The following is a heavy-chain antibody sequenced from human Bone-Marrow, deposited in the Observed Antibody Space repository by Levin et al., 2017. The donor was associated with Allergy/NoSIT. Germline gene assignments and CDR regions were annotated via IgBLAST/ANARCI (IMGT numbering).Heavy chain of an antibody. V-gene: IGHV3-9*01. D-gene: IGHD1-26*01. CDR2: ISWNRGSI. CDR1: GFTFDDSA. Sequence: SLKISCAASGFTFDDSAMHWVRQAPGKGLEWVSGISWNRGSIAYADSVKGRFIISRDNAKNSLYLQMNSLRAEDTPLYSCAKDMAPWMGAYYYGLDVWGRGTTVTVSS. J-gene: IGHJ6*02. CDR3: AKDMAPWMGAYYYGLDV.